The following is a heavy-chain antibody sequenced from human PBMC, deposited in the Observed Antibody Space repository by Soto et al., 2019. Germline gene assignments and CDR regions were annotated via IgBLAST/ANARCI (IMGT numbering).Heavy chain of an antibody. Sequence: GGSLRLSCAASGFTFSSYWMSWVRQAPGKGLEWVANIKQDGSEKYYVDSVKGRFTISRDNAKNSLYLQMNSLRAEDTAVYYCARDSGGYRYGSTFDYWGQGTLVRVS. D-gene: IGHD5-18*01. V-gene: IGHV3-7*03. J-gene: IGHJ4*02. CDR3: ARDSGGYRYGSTFDY. CDR2: IKQDGSEK. CDR1: GFTFSSYW.